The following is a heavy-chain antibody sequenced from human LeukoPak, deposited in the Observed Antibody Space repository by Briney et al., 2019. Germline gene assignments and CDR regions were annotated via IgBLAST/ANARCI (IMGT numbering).Heavy chain of an antibody. CDR2: ISYSGSTT. CDR1: GFTFSSYE. D-gene: IGHD5-12*01. V-gene: IGHV3-48*03. CDR3: ARAGVATPTANY. J-gene: IGHJ4*02. Sequence: PGGSLRLSCAASGFTFSSYEMHWVRQAPGKGLEWVSSISYSGSTTYYADSVKGRFTISRDYAKNTLYLQMNSLRAEDTAVYYCARAGVATPTANYWGQGTLVTVSS.